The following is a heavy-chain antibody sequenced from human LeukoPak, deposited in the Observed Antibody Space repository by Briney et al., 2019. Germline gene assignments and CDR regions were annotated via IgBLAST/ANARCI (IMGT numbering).Heavy chain of an antibody. CDR2: LQYDRTNV. J-gene: IGHJ4*02. D-gene: IGHD6-13*01. V-gene: IGHV3-30*02. Sequence: GGSLRLSCAASRFSFSSYGMHWVRQAPGKGLEWVAYLQYDRTNVQYADSVRGRFTISRDNSKNILYLQMNSLRAEDTAVYYCARGSDSVSSSWYGADYFDYWGQGTLVTVSS. CDR3: ARGSDSVSSSWYGADYFDY. CDR1: RFSFSSYG.